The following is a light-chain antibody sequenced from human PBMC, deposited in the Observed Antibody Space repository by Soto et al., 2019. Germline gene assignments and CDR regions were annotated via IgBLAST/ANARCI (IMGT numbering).Light chain of an antibody. Sequence: EIMLTQSPGTLSLSPGERATLSFGASQSVTSNYLAWYQQKPGQAPRLLIFGASIRVTGIPDRFIGSGSGTDFTLTISRLEPEDFAVYYCQQYGSSPRTFGQGTKVDIK. CDR2: GAS. CDR3: QQYGSSPRT. V-gene: IGKV3-20*01. J-gene: IGKJ1*01. CDR1: QSVTSNY.